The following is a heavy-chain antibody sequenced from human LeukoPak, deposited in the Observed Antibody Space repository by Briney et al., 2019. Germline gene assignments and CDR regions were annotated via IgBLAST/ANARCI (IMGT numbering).Heavy chain of an antibody. Sequence: GGSLRLSCAASGFTFSSYSMNWVRQAPGKGLEWVSVIYSGGSTYYADSVKGRFTISRDNSKNTLYLQMNSLTAEDTAVYYCARAYIDRDILTGPPLDYWGQGTLVTVSS. CDR3: ARAYIDRDILTGPPLDY. CDR1: GFTFSSYS. V-gene: IGHV3-53*01. D-gene: IGHD3-9*01. CDR2: IYSGGST. J-gene: IGHJ4*02.